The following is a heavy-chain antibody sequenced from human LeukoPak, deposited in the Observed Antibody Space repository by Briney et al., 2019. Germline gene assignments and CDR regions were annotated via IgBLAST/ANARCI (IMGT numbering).Heavy chain of an antibody. CDR3: ARSRVVPAAIGGY. Sequence: ASVKVSCKASGYTFTGYYIHWVRQAPGQGLEWMGWINPNSGGTNYAQKFQGRVTMTRDTSISTAYMELSRLRSDDTAVYYCARSRVVPAAIGGYWGQGTLVTVSS. D-gene: IGHD2-2*01. V-gene: IGHV1-2*02. J-gene: IGHJ4*02. CDR1: GYTFTGYY. CDR2: INPNSGGT.